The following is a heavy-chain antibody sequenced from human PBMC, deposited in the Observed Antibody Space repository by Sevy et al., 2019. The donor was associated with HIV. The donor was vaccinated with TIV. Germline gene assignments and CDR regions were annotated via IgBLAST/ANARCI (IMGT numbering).Heavy chain of an antibody. D-gene: IGHD3-22*01. Sequence: GGSLRISCETSGFPFSSYLINWVRQSPGKGLEWVASIGRSSSHIYYADSVKGRFTLSRDNGKNSLYLLMNSLRVDDTGIYFCARDKEWNCNGYLDYRGQGALVTVSS. CDR1: GFPFSSYL. V-gene: IGHV3-21*06. J-gene: IGHJ4*02. CDR3: ARDKEWNCNGYLDY. CDR2: IGRSSSHI.